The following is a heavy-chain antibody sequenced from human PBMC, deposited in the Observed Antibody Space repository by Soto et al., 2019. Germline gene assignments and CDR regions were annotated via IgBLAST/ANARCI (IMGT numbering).Heavy chain of an antibody. CDR1: GFTFSSYG. CDR2: IWYDGSNK. V-gene: IGHV3-33*01. J-gene: IGHJ4*02. D-gene: IGHD3-10*01. CDR3: ARSLRRPMVRGVINEKIFDY. Sequence: QVQLVESGGGVVQPGRSLRLSCAASGFTFSSYGMHWVRQAPGKGLEWVAVIWYDGSNKYYADSVKGRFTISRDNSKNTLYLQMNSLRAEDTAVYYCARSLRRPMVRGVINEKIFDYWGQGTLVTVSS.